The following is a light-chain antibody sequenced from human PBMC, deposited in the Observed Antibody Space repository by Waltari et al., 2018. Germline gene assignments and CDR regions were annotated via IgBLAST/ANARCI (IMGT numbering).Light chain of an antibody. CDR2: QST. CDR1: KLGDKY. Sequence: SYELTQPPSVSVSPGQTASITCSGDKLGDKYVCWYQQKPGQSPVLVIHQSTKRPSGIPARISGSNSGNTATLTISGTQAMDEADYYCKAWDSTSVVFGGGTKLSVL. V-gene: IGLV3-1*01. CDR3: KAWDSTSVV. J-gene: IGLJ2*01.